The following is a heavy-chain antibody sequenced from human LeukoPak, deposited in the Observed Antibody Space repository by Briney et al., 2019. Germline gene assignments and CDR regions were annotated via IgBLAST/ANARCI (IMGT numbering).Heavy chain of an antibody. J-gene: IGHJ5*02. Sequence: GSSVKVSCKASGGTFSSYAISWVRQAPGQGLEWMGRIIPIFGTANYAQKFQGRVTITTDESTSTAYMELSSLRSEDTAVYYCARGFLGYCSGGSCYWFDPWGQGTLVTVSS. CDR1: GGTFSSYA. D-gene: IGHD2-15*01. CDR3: ARGFLGYCSGGSCYWFDP. V-gene: IGHV1-69*05. CDR2: IIPIFGTA.